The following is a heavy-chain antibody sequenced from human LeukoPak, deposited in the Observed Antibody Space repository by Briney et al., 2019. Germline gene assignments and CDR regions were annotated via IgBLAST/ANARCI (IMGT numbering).Heavy chain of an antibody. V-gene: IGHV4-59*08. D-gene: IGHD3-9*01. CDR3: ASQSYDILTGYYIDY. Sequence: SETLSLTCSVSGGSVSNYYWSWIRQPPGKGLEWIGYIYYSGSTNYNPSLKSRVTVSVDTSKNQFSLKLSSVTAADTAVYYCASQSYDILTGYYIDYWGQGTLVTVSS. CDR2: IYYSGST. J-gene: IGHJ4*02. CDR1: GGSVSNYY.